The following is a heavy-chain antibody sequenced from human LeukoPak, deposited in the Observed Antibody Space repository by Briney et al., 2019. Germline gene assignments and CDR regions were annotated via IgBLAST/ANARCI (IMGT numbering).Heavy chain of an antibody. J-gene: IGHJ4*02. D-gene: IGHD2-21*02. CDR1: GFTFDDYA. Sequence: GGSLRLSCAASGFTFDDYAMHWVRQAPGKGLEWVSLISWDGGSSYYADSVKGRFAISRDNSKNSLYLQMNSLRAEDTALYYCAKAAYCGGDCYPEEYYFDYWGQGTLVTVSS. CDR3: AKAAYCGGDCYPEEYYFDY. CDR2: ISWDGGSS. V-gene: IGHV3-43D*04.